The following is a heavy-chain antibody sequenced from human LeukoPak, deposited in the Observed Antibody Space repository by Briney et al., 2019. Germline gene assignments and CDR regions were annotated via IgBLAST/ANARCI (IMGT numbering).Heavy chain of an antibody. Sequence: GASVKVSCKASGYTFTSYGISWVRQAPGQGLEWMGWISAYNGNTNYAQKLQGRVTMTTDTSTSTAHMELRSLRSDDTAVYYCARDLRYSSGWYCFDYWGQGTLVTVSS. V-gene: IGHV1-18*01. D-gene: IGHD6-19*01. CDR3: ARDLRYSSGWYCFDY. CDR1: GYTFTSYG. CDR2: ISAYNGNT. J-gene: IGHJ4*02.